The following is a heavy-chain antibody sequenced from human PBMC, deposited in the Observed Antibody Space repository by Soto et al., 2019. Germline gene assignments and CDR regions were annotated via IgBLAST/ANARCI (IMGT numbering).Heavy chain of an antibody. D-gene: IGHD5-12*01. CDR2: IHHSGST. CDR3: ARSTRGYSGYASHIDN. CDR1: GDSISSMNW. J-gene: IGHJ4*02. V-gene: IGHV4-4*02. Sequence: PSETLSLTCTVSGDSISSMNWWSWVRQPPGKGLEWIGEIHHSGSTNYNPSLMSRVTISVDKSKNQFSLKLTSVTAADTAVYYCARSTRGYSGYASHIDNWGQGTQVTVSS.